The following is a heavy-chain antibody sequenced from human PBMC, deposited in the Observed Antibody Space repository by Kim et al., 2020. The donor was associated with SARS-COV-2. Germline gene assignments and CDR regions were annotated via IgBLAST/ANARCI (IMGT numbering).Heavy chain of an antibody. CDR3: VRGESAGYTY. D-gene: IGHD3-9*01. V-gene: IGHV1-3*01. J-gene: IGHJ4*02. Sequence: GDTQYAQRFRGRVGITRDTSASTVYMELSSLTSEDTAFYYCVRGESAGYTYWGQGTLVTVSS. CDR2: GDT.